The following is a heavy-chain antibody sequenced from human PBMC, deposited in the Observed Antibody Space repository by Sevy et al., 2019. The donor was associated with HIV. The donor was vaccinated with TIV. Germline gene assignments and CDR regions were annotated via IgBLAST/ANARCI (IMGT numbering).Heavy chain of an antibody. CDR3: AEDKNGYGGSYFDS. CDR1: GYSIRSAYQ. Sequence: SETLSLTCDVSGYSIRSAYQWGWIRQPPGKGLEWIGSIYPRGNAFYNPSLKSRVTISIDMSRNQFSLNLRSVTAADTAVYYCAEDKNGYGGSYFDSWGPGTLVTVSS. V-gene: IGHV4-38-2*01. CDR2: IYPRGNA. D-gene: IGHD4-17*01. J-gene: IGHJ4*02.